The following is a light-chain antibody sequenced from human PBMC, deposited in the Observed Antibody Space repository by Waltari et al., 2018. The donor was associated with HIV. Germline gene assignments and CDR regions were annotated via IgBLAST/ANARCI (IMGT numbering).Light chain of an antibody. V-gene: IGLV1-51*01. CDR1: TSNIGKNF. CDR2: DNN. J-gene: IGLJ3*02. CDR3: GTWDSSVSAGV. Sequence: QSVLTQPPSVSAPPGQRVTISCFGTTSNIGKNFVSWYQQLPDTAPKLIIYDNNKRPSGIPDRFSGSKSGTSATLAITGLQSGDEADYYCGTWDSSVSAGVFGGGTKVTVL.